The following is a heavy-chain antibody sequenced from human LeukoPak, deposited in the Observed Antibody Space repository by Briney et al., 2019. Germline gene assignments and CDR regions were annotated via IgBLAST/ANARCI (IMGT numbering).Heavy chain of an antibody. V-gene: IGHV4-4*02. CDR3: SRESGAFCPFGY. J-gene: IGHJ4*02. D-gene: IGHD1-26*01. Sequence: PSGTLSLTCAVSGVSISISNWWSWVRQPPGQGLEWIGEISLAGQTNYNPSLNGRVTMSLDKSSNQLSLNLTSVTAADTATYYCSRESGAFCPFGYWGQGTLVIVSS. CDR1: GVSISISNW. CDR2: ISLAGQT.